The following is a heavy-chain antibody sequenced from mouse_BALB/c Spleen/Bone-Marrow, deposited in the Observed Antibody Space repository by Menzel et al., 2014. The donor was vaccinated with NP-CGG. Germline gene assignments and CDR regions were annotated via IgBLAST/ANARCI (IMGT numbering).Heavy chain of an antibody. Sequence: EVKVVESGGGLVKPGGSLKLSCAASGFAFXSYDMSWVRQTPEKRLEWVATISSGGSYTYYPDSVKGRFAISRDNARSTLYLQMSSLRSEDTALYYCARPLTGAYFDYWGQGTTLTVSS. V-gene: IGHV5-9*02. CDR2: ISSGGSYT. J-gene: IGHJ2*01. D-gene: IGHD4-1*01. CDR3: ARPLTGAYFDY. CDR1: GFAFXSYD.